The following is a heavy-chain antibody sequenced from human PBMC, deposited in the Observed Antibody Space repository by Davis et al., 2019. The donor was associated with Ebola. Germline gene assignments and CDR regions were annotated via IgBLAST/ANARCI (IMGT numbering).Heavy chain of an antibody. CDR3: AGDRMVREPTTVYYYGMDV. J-gene: IGHJ6*04. CDR1: GGSISSGGYY. CDR2: IYYSGST. D-gene: IGHD3-10*01. Sequence: LRLSCTVSGGSISSGGYYWSWIRQHPGKGLEWIGYIYYSGSTYYNPSLKSRVTISVDTSKNQFSLKLSSVTAADTAVYYCAGDRMVREPTTVYYYGMDVWGKGTTVTVSS. V-gene: IGHV4-31*03.